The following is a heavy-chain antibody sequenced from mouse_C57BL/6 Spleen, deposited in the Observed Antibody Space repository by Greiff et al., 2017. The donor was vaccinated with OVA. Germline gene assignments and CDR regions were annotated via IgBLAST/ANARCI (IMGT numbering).Heavy chain of an antibody. V-gene: IGHV5-6*01. CDR3: ARHDYYDYYAYFDY. Sequence: EVKVVESGGDLAKPGGSLKLSCAASGFTFSSYGMLWVRQTPDKRLEWVATISSGGSYTYYPYSVKGLFTISRDNAKNTLYLQMNSLKSEDTSMYYCARHDYYDYYAYFDYWDQVATLTISS. J-gene: IGHJ2*01. CDR2: ISSGGSYT. D-gene: IGHD2-4*01. CDR1: GFTFSSYG.